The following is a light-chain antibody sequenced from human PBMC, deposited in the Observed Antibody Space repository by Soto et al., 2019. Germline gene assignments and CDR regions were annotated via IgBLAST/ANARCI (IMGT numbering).Light chain of an antibody. CDR3: QHYDNLPQYI. Sequence: EIQMTQSPSSLTVSVGDRVTITCQASRDIRDFLNWYQQKPGKAPKLLIFDASNLEEGVPPRFSGSGSGTDFSFSINSVQPEDVATYYCQHYDNLPQYIFSQGTKVDIK. V-gene: IGKV1-33*01. CDR2: DAS. J-gene: IGKJ2*01. CDR1: RDIRDF.